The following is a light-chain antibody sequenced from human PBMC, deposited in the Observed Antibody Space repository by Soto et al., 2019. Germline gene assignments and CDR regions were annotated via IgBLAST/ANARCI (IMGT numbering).Light chain of an antibody. CDR3: QQYGSSPQT. CDR2: AAS. Sequence: IVLTQSPCTLSLSPGERSTLSCRSTRSVSSNYLAWFQQKPGQVPRLLIYAASSRATGIPDRFSGSGSGTDFTLTISRLEPEDFAVYYCQQYGSSPQTFGQGTKVDIK. J-gene: IGKJ1*01. V-gene: IGKV3-20*01. CDR1: RSVSSNY.